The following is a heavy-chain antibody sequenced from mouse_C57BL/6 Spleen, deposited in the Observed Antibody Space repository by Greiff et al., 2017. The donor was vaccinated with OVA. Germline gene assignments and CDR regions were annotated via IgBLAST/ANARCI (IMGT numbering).Heavy chain of an antibody. J-gene: IGHJ3*01. CDR2: IYPRSGNT. CDR1: GYTFTSYG. CDR3: AREEGDYDPVAY. Sequence: VQLQQSGAELARPGASVKLSCKASGYTFTSYGISWVKQRTGQGLEWIGEIYPRSGNTYYNEKFKGKATMTAAKSSSTATKELRSLTSEDSAVYFCAREEGDYDPVAYWGQGTLVTVSA. V-gene: IGHV1-81*01. D-gene: IGHD2-4*01.